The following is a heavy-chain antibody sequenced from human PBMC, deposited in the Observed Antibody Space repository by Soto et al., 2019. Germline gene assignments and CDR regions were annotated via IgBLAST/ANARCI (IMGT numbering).Heavy chain of an antibody. D-gene: IGHD6-6*01. CDR1: GYRFTSYW. V-gene: IGHV5-51*01. CDR2: IYPGDSDT. CDR3: ARGGRIAARLYYYYGMDV. J-gene: IGHJ6*02. Sequence: GESLKISCKGAGYRFTSYWIGWVRQMPGKGLEWMGIIYPGDSDTRYSPSFQGQVTISADKSISTAYLQWSSLKASDTAMYYWARGGRIAARLYYYYGMDVWGQGTTVTVSS.